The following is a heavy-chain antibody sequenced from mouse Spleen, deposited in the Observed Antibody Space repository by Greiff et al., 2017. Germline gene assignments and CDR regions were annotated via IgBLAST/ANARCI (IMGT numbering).Heavy chain of an antibody. Sequence: EVQLVESGGGLVKPGGSLKLSCAASGFTFSSYAMSWVRQTPEKRLEWVATISSGGSYTYYPDSVKGRFTISRDNAKNTLYLQMSSLRSEDTAMYYCARSAATNDYWGQGTTLTVSS. V-gene: IGHV5-9-3*01. J-gene: IGHJ2*01. CDR3: ARSAATNDY. D-gene: IGHD1-2*01. CDR1: GFTFSSYA. CDR2: ISSGGSYT.